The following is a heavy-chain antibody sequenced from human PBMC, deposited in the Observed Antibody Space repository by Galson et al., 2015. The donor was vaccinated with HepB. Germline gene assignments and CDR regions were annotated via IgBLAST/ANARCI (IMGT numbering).Heavy chain of an antibody. J-gene: IGHJ4*02. D-gene: IGHD5-24*01. V-gene: IGHV3-48*03. CDR3: AREGKDGYNFDY. CDR1: GFTFNSYQ. Sequence: SLRLSCAASGFTFNSYQMNWVRQAPGKGLEWVSYISSSGSTKYYADSVKGRFTISRDNAKNSLYLEMNSLRAEDTAIYYCAREGKDGYNFDYWGQGTLVTVSS. CDR2: ISSSGSTK.